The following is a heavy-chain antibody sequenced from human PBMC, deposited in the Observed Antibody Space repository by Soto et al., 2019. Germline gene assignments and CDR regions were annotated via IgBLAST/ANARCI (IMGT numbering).Heavy chain of an antibody. V-gene: IGHV4-61*08. Sequence: SETLSLTCTVSGGSISSGGYYWSWIRQHPGKGLEWIGYIYYTGSTNYNPSLQSRVAMSIDTSNNQFSLTLRSVTAADTAIYYCATYNRPPYHFDYWGQGALVTVSS. CDR2: IYYTGST. D-gene: IGHD1-20*01. CDR3: ATYNRPPYHFDY. CDR1: GGSISSGGYY. J-gene: IGHJ4*02.